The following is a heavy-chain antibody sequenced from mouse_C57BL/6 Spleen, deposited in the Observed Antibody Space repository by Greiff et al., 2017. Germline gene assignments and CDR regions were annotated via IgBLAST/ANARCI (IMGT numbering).Heavy chain of an antibody. Sequence: QVQLQQPGAELVRPGSSVKLSCKASGYTFTSYWMDWVKQRPGQGLEWIGNLYPSDSETHYNQKFKDKATLTVDKSSSTAYMQLSSLTSEDSAVYYCARGGYGSSFAMDYWGQGTSVTVSS. V-gene: IGHV1-61*01. D-gene: IGHD1-1*01. CDR1: GYTFTSYW. CDR2: LYPSDSET. J-gene: IGHJ4*01. CDR3: ARGGYGSSFAMDY.